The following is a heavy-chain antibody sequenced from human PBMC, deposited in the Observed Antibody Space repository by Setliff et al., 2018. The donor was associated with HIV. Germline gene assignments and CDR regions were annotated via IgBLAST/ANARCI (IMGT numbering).Heavy chain of an antibody. CDR2: ILGSGTT. D-gene: IGHD3-10*01. CDR3: ARVKDPGYIMEYYYGMDV. J-gene: IGHJ6*02. Sequence: SETLSLTCTVSGGSISRFYWSWIRQSPGRGLEWIGYILGSGTTNLNPSLWARVTISVDTSKNQFSLKLDSVTAADTAIYYCARVKDPGYIMEYYYGMDVWGQGTTVTV. CDR1: GGSISRFY. V-gene: IGHV4-59*01.